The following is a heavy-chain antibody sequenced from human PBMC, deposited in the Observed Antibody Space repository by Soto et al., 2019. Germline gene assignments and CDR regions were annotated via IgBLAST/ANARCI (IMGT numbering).Heavy chain of an antibody. CDR2: IYHSGST. CDR1: GGSMSSSNW. Sequence: SXETLSLTCSVAGGSMSSSNWWSWVRQPPGKGLEWIGEIYHSGSTNYNPSLKSRVTISVDKSKNQFSLKLSSVTAADTAVYYCARHGDYLDYWGQGTQVTVSS. J-gene: IGHJ4*02. V-gene: IGHV4-4*02. D-gene: IGHD4-17*01. CDR3: ARHGDYLDY.